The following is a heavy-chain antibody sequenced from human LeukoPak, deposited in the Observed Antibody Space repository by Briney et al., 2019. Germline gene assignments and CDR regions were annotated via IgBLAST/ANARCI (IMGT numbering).Heavy chain of an antibody. Sequence: GGSLTLSCAASGFTFSSYGMYWVRQAPGKGLEWVAVIWYDGSNKYYADSVKGRFTISRDNSKNTLYLQMNSLRAEDTAVYYCARGLGHFDYWGQGTLVTVSS. V-gene: IGHV3-33*01. D-gene: IGHD7-27*01. CDR1: GFTFSSYG. CDR2: IWYDGSNK. J-gene: IGHJ4*02. CDR3: ARGLGHFDY.